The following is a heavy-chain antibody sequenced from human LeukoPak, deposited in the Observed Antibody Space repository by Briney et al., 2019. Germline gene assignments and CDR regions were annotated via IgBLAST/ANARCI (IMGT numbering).Heavy chain of an antibody. Sequence: SETLSLTCTVSGGPISSGGYYWSWIRQHPGKGLEWIGYIYYSGSTYYNPSLKSRVTISVDTSKNQFSLKLSSVTAADTAVYYCARTAVVPAAFTLDWFDPWGQGTLVTVSS. J-gene: IGHJ5*02. CDR3: ARTAVVPAAFTLDWFDP. D-gene: IGHD2-2*01. CDR2: IYYSGST. CDR1: GGPISSGGYY. V-gene: IGHV4-31*03.